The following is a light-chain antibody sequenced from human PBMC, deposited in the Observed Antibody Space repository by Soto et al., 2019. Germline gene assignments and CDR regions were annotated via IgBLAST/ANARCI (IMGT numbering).Light chain of an antibody. CDR1: QSVRSSY. CDR3: QQCGSNPKT. Sequence: EIVLTQSPGTLSLSPGERATLSCRASQSVRSSYLAWYQQKPGQAPRLLIYGASSRDTGIPDRFSGSGSGTDFNLTISRLEPEDSAVYYCQQCGSNPKTFGGGTKVEIK. J-gene: IGKJ4*01. CDR2: GAS. V-gene: IGKV3-20*01.